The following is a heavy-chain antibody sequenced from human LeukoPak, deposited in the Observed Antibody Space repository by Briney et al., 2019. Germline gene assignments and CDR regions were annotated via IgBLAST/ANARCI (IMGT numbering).Heavy chain of an antibody. J-gene: IGHJ4*02. CDR1: GFTVSSNY. D-gene: IGHD5-18*01. CDR3: AKGGSSYASNFDY. Sequence: GGSLRLSCAASGFTVSSNYMSWVRQAPGKGLEWVSVIYSGGSTYYADSVKGRFTISRDNSKNTLYLQMNSLRAEDTAVYYCAKGGSSYASNFDYWGQGTLVTVSS. CDR2: IYSGGST. V-gene: IGHV3-53*01.